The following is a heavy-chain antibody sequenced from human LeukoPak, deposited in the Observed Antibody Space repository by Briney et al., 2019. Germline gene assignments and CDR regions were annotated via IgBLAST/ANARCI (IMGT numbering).Heavy chain of an antibody. CDR1: GYTFTGYY. Sequence: ASVKVSCKASGYTFTGYYMHWVRQAPGQGLEWRGRINPNSGGTNYAQKFQGRVTMTRDTSISTAYTELSRLRSDDTAVYYCATPPNRLLWFGELITPDTDNWFDPWGQGTLVTVSS. J-gene: IGHJ5*02. D-gene: IGHD3-10*01. V-gene: IGHV1-2*06. CDR3: ATPPNRLLWFGELITPDTDNWFDP. CDR2: INPNSGGT.